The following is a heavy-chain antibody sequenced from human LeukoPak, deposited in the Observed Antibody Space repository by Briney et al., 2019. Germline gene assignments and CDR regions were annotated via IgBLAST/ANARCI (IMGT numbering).Heavy chain of an antibody. Sequence: GGSLRLSCAASGFTFSSYTMNWVRQAPGKGLEWVSGISGSGGSTYHADAVKGRFTISRDSSKNTLYLQVNSLRAEDTAIYYCTKAFGPGSSQVVRWFDPWGQGTLVTVSS. D-gene: IGHD3/OR15-3a*01. CDR3: TKAFGPGSSQVVRWFDP. CDR2: ISGSGGST. V-gene: IGHV3-23*01. CDR1: GFTFSSYT. J-gene: IGHJ5*02.